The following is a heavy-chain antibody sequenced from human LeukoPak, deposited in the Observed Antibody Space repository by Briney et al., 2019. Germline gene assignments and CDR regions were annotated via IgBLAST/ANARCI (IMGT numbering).Heavy chain of an antibody. J-gene: IGHJ4*02. CDR1: GYSFTSYW. Sequence: GESLKISCKGSGYSFTSYWIGWVRQMPGNGLEWMGIIYPGDSDTRYSPSFQGQVTISADKSISTAYLQWSSLKASDTAMYYCARHVRYYDSSGYYYLGVDYWGQGTLVTVSS. D-gene: IGHD3-22*01. CDR2: IYPGDSDT. CDR3: ARHVRYYDSSGYYYLGVDY. V-gene: IGHV5-51*01.